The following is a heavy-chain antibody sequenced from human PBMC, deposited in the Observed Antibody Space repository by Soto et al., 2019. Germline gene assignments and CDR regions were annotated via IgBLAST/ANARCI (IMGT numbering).Heavy chain of an antibody. CDR2: ISAYNGNT. CDR3: ARRYRPILHGYYYMDV. D-gene: IGHD3-16*02. J-gene: IGHJ6*03. Sequence: GVSVKVSCKASGYTFTSYGISWVRQAPGQGLEWMGWISAYNGNTNYAQKLQGRVTMTTDTSTSTAYMGLRSLRSDDTAVYYCARRYRPILHGYYYMDVWGKGTTVTVSS. CDR1: GYTFTSYG. V-gene: IGHV1-18*01.